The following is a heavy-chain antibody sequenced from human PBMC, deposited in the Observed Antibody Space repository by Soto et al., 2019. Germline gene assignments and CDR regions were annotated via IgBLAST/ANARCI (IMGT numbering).Heavy chain of an antibody. CDR1: GLTFSSYA. Sequence: GVSMRLSCAAAGLTFSSYAMSWVRQDPGKGLEWVSAISGSGGSTYYADSVKGRFTISRDNSKNTLYPQMNSLRAEDTAVYYCAKDLKRLVPAANDYWGQGTLVTVSS. D-gene: IGHD2-2*01. CDR2: ISGSGGST. CDR3: AKDLKRLVPAANDY. V-gene: IGHV3-23*01. J-gene: IGHJ4*02.